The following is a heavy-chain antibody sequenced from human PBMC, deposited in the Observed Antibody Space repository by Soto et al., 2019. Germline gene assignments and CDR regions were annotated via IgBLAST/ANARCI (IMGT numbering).Heavy chain of an antibody. J-gene: IGHJ4*02. CDR1: GLTLSSYA. CDR2: ISYDGSNK. D-gene: IGHD6-19*01. CDR3: ARARSGWYLDY. V-gene: IGHV3-30-3*01. Sequence: GRCRRLSGAASGLTLSSYAMHGVRQSPGKGLEWVAVISYDGSNKYYADSVKGRFTISRDNSKTTLYLQMNSQSAEDTAVYFCARARSGWYLDYWGQGTLVTVSS.